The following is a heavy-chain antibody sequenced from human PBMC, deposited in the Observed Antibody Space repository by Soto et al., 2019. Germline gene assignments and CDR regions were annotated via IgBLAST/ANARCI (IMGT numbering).Heavy chain of an antibody. J-gene: IGHJ1*01. V-gene: IGHV4-61*01. CDR1: GESLSSDRYF. Sequence: PQQKLRVPNSVYGESLSSDRYFWTWIRQPPGKGLEWIAYISYTGDTNYNPSLKSRVTISVDTSRNQFSLTLTSVTAADTAVFLCPPSATVAPFATLFQ. CDR2: ISYTGDT. CDR3: PPSATVAPFATLFQ. D-gene: IGHD4-4*01.